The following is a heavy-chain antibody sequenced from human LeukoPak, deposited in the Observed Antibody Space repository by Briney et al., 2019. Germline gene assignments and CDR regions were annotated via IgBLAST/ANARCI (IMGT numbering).Heavy chain of an antibody. CDR2: ISSSSSTI. D-gene: IGHD1-1*01. V-gene: IGHV3-48*01. Sequence: PGGSLRLSCAASGFTFSSYSMNWVRQAPGKGLEWVSYISSSSSTIYYADSVKGRFTISRDNSKNTLYLQMNSLRAEDTAVYYCAKDRESIRPQTGFDYWGQGTLVTVSS. J-gene: IGHJ4*02. CDR3: AKDRESIRPQTGFDY. CDR1: GFTFSSYS.